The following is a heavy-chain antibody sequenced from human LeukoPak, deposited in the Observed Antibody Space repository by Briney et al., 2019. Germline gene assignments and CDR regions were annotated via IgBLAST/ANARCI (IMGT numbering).Heavy chain of an antibody. Sequence: AGSLRLSCAASGFPFSSYAMSWVRQAPGKGLEWVSAISGSGDNTYYADSVKGRFTVSRDNSKNTLYVQMKSLRAEDTAVYYCAKDFVVVPGNVNYFDYWGQGTLVTVSS. CDR2: ISGSGDNT. V-gene: IGHV3-23*01. J-gene: IGHJ4*02. CDR3: AKDFVVVPGNVNYFDY. D-gene: IGHD2-21*02. CDR1: GFPFSSYA.